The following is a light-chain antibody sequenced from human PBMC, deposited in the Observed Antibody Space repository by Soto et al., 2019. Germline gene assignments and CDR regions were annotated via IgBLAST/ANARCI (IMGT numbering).Light chain of an antibody. CDR2: DVS. V-gene: IGLV2-14*01. J-gene: IGLJ1*01. Sequence: QSVLTQPASVSGSPGQSIAISCTGTSSDVGAYNYVSWYQQHPGKAPKLLIYDVSNRPSGVSDRFSGSKSGNTASLTISGLQAEYEADYYCSSYTSSSTYVFGTGTKLTVL. CDR1: SSDVGAYNY. CDR3: SSYTSSSTYV.